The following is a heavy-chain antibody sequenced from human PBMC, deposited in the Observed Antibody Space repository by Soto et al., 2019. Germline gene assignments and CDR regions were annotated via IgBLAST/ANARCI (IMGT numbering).Heavy chain of an antibody. Sequence: ASVKVSCKASGYTFTSHGISWVRQAPGQGLEWMGWISAYNGNTNYAQKLQGRVTMTTDTSTSTAYMELRSLRSDDTAVYYCARDIVVVPAAMRGRWFDPWGQGTLVTVSS. CDR1: GYTFTSHG. CDR2: ISAYNGNT. V-gene: IGHV1-18*01. J-gene: IGHJ5*02. D-gene: IGHD2-2*01. CDR3: ARDIVVVPAAMRGRWFDP.